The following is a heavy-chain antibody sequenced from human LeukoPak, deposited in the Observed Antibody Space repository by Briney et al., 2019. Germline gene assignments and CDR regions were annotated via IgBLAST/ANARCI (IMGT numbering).Heavy chain of an antibody. V-gene: IGHV3-48*02. CDR1: GFSFTDYP. D-gene: IGHD3-9*01. Sequence: GGSLRLSCATSGFSFTDYPMNWVSQAPGKGLVWISTIRTTAEDAKYAYYADSVKGRVTISRDDGKNTLYLHMNSLRDDDTAVYYCATDQRYAFDYWGQGILVTVSS. CDR3: ATDQRYAFDY. J-gene: IGHJ4*02. CDR2: IRTTAEDAKYA.